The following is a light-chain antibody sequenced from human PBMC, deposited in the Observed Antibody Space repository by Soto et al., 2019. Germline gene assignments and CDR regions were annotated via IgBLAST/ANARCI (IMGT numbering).Light chain of an antibody. J-gene: IGKJ5*01. CDR2: DGF. V-gene: IGKV3D-20*01. CDR3: QQYRNSLIT. CDR1: QSVSSSR. Sequence: DIVLTQSPATLSLSPGERATLSCGASQSVSSSRLAWYQQKPALAPRLLIYDGFLRATGIPDRLSGSGSGTDFTLTISRLEPEDFAVYYSQQYRNSLITFGQGTRLEIK.